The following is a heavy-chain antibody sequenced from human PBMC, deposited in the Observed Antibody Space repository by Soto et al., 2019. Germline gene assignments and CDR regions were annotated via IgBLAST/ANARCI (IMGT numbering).Heavy chain of an antibody. V-gene: IGHV3-48*02. J-gene: IGHJ4*02. Sequence: TGGSLRLSCAASGFTFSSYSMNWVRQAPGKGLEWVSYISSSSSTIYYADSVKGRFTISRDNAKNSLYLQMNSLRDEDTAVYYCAREGLDIVVVPAAIDYWGQGTLVTVSS. D-gene: IGHD2-2*03. CDR3: AREGLDIVVVPAAIDY. CDR2: ISSSSSTI. CDR1: GFTFSSYS.